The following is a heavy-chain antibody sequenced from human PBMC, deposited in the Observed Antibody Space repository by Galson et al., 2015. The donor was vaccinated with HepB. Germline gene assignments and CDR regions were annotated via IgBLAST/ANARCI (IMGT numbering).Heavy chain of an antibody. V-gene: IGHV3-30-3*01. CDR3: ARETRFLRGWFDP. D-gene: IGHD3-3*01. CDR2: ISYDGSNK. CDR1: GFTFSSYA. Sequence: SLRLSCAASGFTFSSYAMHWVRQAPGKGLEWVAVISYDGSNKYYADSVKGRFTISRDNSKNTLYLQMNSLRAEDTAVYYCARETRFLRGWFDPWGQGTLVTVSS. J-gene: IGHJ5*02.